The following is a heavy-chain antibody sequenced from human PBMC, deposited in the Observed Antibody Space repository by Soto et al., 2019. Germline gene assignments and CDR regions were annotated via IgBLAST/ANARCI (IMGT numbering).Heavy chain of an antibody. CDR2: FDPEDGET. J-gene: IGHJ6*03. CDR3: ATGYYGSGSYPYYYYMDV. V-gene: IGHV1-24*01. Sequence: ASVKVSCKVSGYTLTELSMHWVRQAPGKGLEWMGGFDPEDGETIYAQKFQGRVTMTEDTSTDTAYMELSSLRSEDTAVYYCATGYYGSGSYPYYYYMDVWGKGTTVTVSS. CDR1: GYTLTELS. D-gene: IGHD3-10*01.